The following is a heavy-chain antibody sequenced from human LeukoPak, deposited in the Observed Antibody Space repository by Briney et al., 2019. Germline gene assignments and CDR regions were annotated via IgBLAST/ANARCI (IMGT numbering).Heavy chain of an antibody. CDR2: ISWNSDSI. CDR1: GFTFDDYA. V-gene: IGHV3-9*01. J-gene: IGHJ4*02. Sequence: PGRSLRLSCAASGFTFDDYAMHWVRQAPGKGLEWVSGISWNSDSIGYADSVKGRFTISRDNAKNSLYLQMNSLRAEDTALYYCAKDINPPKYCSSTSCYSGFDYWGQGTLVTVSS. D-gene: IGHD2-2*01. CDR3: AKDINPPKYCSSTSCYSGFDY.